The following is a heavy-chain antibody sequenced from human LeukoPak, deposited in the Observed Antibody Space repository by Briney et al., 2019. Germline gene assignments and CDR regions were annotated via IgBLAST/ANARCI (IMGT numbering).Heavy chain of an antibody. CDR2: IYYSGTT. D-gene: IGHD3-10*01. Sequence: PSETLSLTCTVSGGSISSGDYHWSWIRQPPGKGLEWIGYIYYSGTTYYNPSLESRVTISVDTSKNQFSLKLSSVTAADTAVYYCARGLLTMVRGVITKSFDPWGQGTLVTVSS. J-gene: IGHJ5*02. CDR1: GGSISSGDYH. V-gene: IGHV4-30-4*08. CDR3: ARGLLTMVRGVITKSFDP.